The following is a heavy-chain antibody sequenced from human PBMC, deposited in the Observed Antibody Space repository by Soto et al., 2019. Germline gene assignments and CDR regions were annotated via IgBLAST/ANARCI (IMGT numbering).Heavy chain of an antibody. CDR2: ISSAGSTI. V-gene: IGHV3-11*01. CDR1: RFTFSDYY. Sequence: QVQLVESGGGLVKPGGSLRLSCAASRFTFSDYYMSWTRQAPGKGLEFISYISSAGSTIYYADSVKGRFTISRDNAKNSLYLQMNSLRVEDTGVYYCAREGEREYSGYGSFGYWGQGPLVTVSS. D-gene: IGHD5-12*01. CDR3: AREGEREYSGYGSFGY. J-gene: IGHJ4*02.